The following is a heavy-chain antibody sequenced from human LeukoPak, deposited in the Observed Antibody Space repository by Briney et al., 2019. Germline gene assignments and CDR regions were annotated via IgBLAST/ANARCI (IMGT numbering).Heavy chain of an antibody. Sequence: HPGGSLRLSCATSGFTVSSNYMSWVRQAPGKGLEWVAYISSSSSTVYYADSVKGRFTISRDNAKNSLYLQMNSLRAEDTAVYYCARDNGGGLREFDYWGQGTLVTVSS. D-gene: IGHD2-8*01. CDR2: ISSSSSTV. V-gene: IGHV3-48*04. CDR3: ARDNGGGLREFDY. J-gene: IGHJ4*02. CDR1: GFTVSSNY.